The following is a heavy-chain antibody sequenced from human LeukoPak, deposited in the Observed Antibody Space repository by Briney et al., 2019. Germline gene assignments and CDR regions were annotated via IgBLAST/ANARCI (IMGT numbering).Heavy chain of an antibody. CDR3: ARGPYKAQLGDT. CDR2: IYYSGST. V-gene: IGHV4-59*01. CDR1: GGSINSDY. Sequence: SETLSLTCTVSGGSINSDYWSWIRQPPGEGLEWIGYIYYSGSTNYNPSLKNRVTISLDTSKSQFSLKLSSVTAADTAVYYCARGPYKAQLGDTWGQGTLVTVSS. D-gene: IGHD1-1*01. J-gene: IGHJ5*02.